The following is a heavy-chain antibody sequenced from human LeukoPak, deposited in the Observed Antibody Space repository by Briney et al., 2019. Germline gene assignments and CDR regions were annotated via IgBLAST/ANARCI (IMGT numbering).Heavy chain of an antibody. D-gene: IGHD6-13*01. CDR1: GFSVGSNY. CDR2: IYSGGST. CDR3: SSSSPTSYTDY. Sequence: PGGSLRLSCAASGFSVGSNYMTWVRQAPGKGLECVSVIYSGGSTYYADSVKGRFTISRHNTKSTLYLQMNSLRAEDTAVYYCSSSSPTSYTDYWGQGTLVTVSS. J-gene: IGHJ4*02. V-gene: IGHV3-53*04.